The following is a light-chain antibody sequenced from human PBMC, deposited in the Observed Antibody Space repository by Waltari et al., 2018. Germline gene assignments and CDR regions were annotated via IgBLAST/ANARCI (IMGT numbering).Light chain of an antibody. J-gene: IGKJ2*01. CDR3: QQYNYYPYT. CDR2: QAS. Sequence: DIQMTQPPSTLSASVGDRVTITCRASQSIYIWFAWYQQKPGKAPNVLIYQASSLQNGVPSRFSGSGSGTEFTLTISSLQPDDFATYYCQQYNYYPYTFGQGTRLEIK. V-gene: IGKV1-5*03. CDR1: QSIYIW.